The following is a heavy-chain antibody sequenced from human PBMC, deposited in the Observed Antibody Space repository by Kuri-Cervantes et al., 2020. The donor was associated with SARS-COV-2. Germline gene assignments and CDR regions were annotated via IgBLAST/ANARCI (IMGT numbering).Heavy chain of an antibody. Sequence: SETLSLTCAVYGGSFSGYYWSWIRQPPGKGLEWIGEINDSGSTNYNPSLKSRVTISVDTSKNQFSLKLSSVPAADTAVYYCARALPWDLRGNDAFDIWGQGTMVTVSS. CDR1: GGSFSGYY. V-gene: IGHV4-34*01. J-gene: IGHJ3*02. D-gene: IGHD1-26*01. CDR2: INDSGST. CDR3: ARALPWDLRGNDAFDI.